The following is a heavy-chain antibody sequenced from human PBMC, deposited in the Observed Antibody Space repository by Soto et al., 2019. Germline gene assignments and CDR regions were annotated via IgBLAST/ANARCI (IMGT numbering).Heavy chain of an antibody. V-gene: IGHV4-30-4*01. D-gene: IGHD3-16*01. CDR1: GASISSGNKY. J-gene: IGHJ6*02. CDR3: ARVPSPFDYYYAMDV. Sequence: SETLSLTCTVSGASISSGNKYWSWIRQPPGKGLEWIGYIYSSGSTYHNPSLKSRLSISLHTSDNQFSLKFDSVTDADSAVYYCARVPSPFDYYYAMDVWGHGTTVTVPS. CDR2: IYSSGST.